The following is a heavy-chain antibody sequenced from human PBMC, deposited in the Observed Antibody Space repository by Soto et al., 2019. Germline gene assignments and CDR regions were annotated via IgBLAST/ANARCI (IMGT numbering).Heavy chain of an antibody. CDR2: ISGGGGSI. V-gene: IGHV3-23*01. CDR3: AKGKSSNYVSHAFDV. CDR1: GFNFNTYA. Sequence: GGSLRLSCAASGFNFNTYAMSWVRQAPGKGLEWVSGISGGGGSIHYVDSVKGRFTISRDNSKNTPYLQMSSLRGEDTAVYYCAKGKSSNYVSHAFDVWGQGTMVTVSS. D-gene: IGHD3-10*02. J-gene: IGHJ3*01.